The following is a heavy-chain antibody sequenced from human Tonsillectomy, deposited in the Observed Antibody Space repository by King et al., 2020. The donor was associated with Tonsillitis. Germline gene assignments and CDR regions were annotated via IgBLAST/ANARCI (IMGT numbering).Heavy chain of an antibody. V-gene: IGHV4-34*01. D-gene: IGHD2-2*01. CDR3: ARGIGVVPAAMGAEWLPWFDP. CDR1: GGSFSGYY. J-gene: IGHJ5*02. CDR2: INHSGST. Sequence: VQLQQWGAGLLKPSETLSLTCAVYGGSFSGYYWSWIRQPPGKGLEWIGEINHSGSTNYNPSLKSRVTISVDTSKNQFSLKLSSVTAADTAVYYCARGIGVVPAAMGAEWLPWFDPWGQGTLVTVSS.